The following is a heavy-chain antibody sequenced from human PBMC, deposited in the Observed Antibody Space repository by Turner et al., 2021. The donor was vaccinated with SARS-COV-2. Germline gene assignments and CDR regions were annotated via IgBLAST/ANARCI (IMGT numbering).Heavy chain of an antibody. V-gene: IGHV4-39*07. D-gene: IGHD6-19*01. CDR3: ARSGWSLWYFDY. J-gene: IGHJ4*02. CDR2: INHGEST. Sequence: QLQLQESGPGLVKPSETLSLTCTVSGGSTSSSTYFWGWIRQPPGKGLEWIGEINHGESTNYNPSLKSRVTISVDTSKNQFSLKLSSVTAADTAVYYCARSGWSLWYFDYWGQGTLVTVSS. CDR1: GGSTSSSTYF.